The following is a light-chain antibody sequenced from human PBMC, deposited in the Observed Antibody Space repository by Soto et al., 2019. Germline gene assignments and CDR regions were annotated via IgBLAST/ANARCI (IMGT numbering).Light chain of an antibody. CDR2: EVT. V-gene: IGLV2-23*02. J-gene: IGLJ1*01. CDR1: SGDIGSYNR. CDR3: CSYAGSSTLGV. Sequence: QSALTQPASVSGSPGQSITISCTGTSGDIGSYNRVSWYQQHPGKAPKLIIYEVTDRPSGVSNRFSGSKSGNTASLTISGLQAEDEADYYCCSYAGSSTLGVFGTGTKLTVL.